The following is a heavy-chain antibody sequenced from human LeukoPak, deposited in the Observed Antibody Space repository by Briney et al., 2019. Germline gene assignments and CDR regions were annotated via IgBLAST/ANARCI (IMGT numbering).Heavy chain of an antibody. D-gene: IGHD6-6*01. Sequence: GGSLRLSCAASGFTFSSYAMSWVRQAPGKGLEWVSAISGSGGSTYYADSVEGRFTISRDNFKNTLYLQMNSLRAEDTAVYYCAKQEYSTPRGWFDPWGQGTLVTVSS. J-gene: IGHJ5*02. CDR1: GFTFSSYA. V-gene: IGHV3-23*01. CDR2: ISGSGGST. CDR3: AKQEYSTPRGWFDP.